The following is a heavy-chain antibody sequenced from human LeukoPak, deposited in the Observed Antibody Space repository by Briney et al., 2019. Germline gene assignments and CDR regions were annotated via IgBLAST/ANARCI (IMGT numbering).Heavy chain of an antibody. CDR2: IYSDGST. V-gene: IGHV3-53*01. CDR3: AKLKDIDLGWGIDI. J-gene: IGHJ6*02. Sequence: PGGSLRLSCAASGFIISSNYMSWVRQAPGKGLEWVSVIYSDGSTYYADSVKGRFTISRDNSKNTLYVQMNSLRAEDTAIYYCAKLKDIDLGWGIDIWGQGTTVTVS. D-gene: IGHD2-15*01. CDR1: GFIISSNY.